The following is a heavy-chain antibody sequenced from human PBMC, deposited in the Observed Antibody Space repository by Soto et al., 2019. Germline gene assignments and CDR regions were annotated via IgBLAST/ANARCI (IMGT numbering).Heavy chain of an antibody. Sequence: PGGSLRLSCAASGFTVSNNFMSWVRQAPGKGLEWVSVTYPGGTTYYADSVKGRFAISRDNSKNTLYLQMNSLRAEDTAVYYCAKDMHGYYYDSSGFSASIGYWGQGTLVTVSX. J-gene: IGHJ4*02. D-gene: IGHD3-22*01. CDR1: GFTVSNNF. V-gene: IGHV3-66*01. CDR3: AKDMHGYYYDSSGFSASIGY. CDR2: TYPGGTT.